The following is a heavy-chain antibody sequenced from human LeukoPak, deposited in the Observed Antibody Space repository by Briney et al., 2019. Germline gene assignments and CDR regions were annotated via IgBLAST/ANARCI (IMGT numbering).Heavy chain of an antibody. J-gene: IGHJ6*03. Sequence: SETLSLTCTVSGGSISSYYWSWIRQPPGKGLEWIGYIYYSGSTNYNPSLKSRVTISVDTSKNQFSLKLSSVTAADTAVYYCARVKQQLVLLAPYMDVWGKGTTVTVSS. D-gene: IGHD6-13*01. CDR3: ARVKQQLVLLAPYMDV. CDR2: IYYSGST. CDR1: GGSISSYY. V-gene: IGHV4-59*01.